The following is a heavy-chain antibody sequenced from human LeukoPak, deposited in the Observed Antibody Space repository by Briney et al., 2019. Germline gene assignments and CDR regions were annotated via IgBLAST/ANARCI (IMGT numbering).Heavy chain of an antibody. D-gene: IGHD6-19*01. J-gene: IGHJ4*02. CDR3: TRGGWYRGGAFPFDY. CDR2: IRSKAYGGTT. CDR1: GFTFGDYA. Sequence: GGSLRLSCTASGFTFGDYAMSWVRQAPGKGLEWAGFIRSKAYGGTTEYAASVKGRFTISRDGSKSIAYLQMNSLKTEDKAVYYCTRGGWYRGGAFPFDYWGQGTLVSVSS. V-gene: IGHV3-49*04.